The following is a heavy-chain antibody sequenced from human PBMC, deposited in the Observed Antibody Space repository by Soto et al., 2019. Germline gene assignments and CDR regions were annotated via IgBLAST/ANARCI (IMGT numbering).Heavy chain of an antibody. V-gene: IGHV3-11*01. D-gene: IGHD6-25*01. CDR2: ISSGSSTI. Sequence: QVQLVESGGGLVKPGWYLRLSCAATGFRFNDYYRTWIRQAPGKGLEWVSYISSGSSTIYYAHSVKGRFTISRDNAKNSLYLQMNSLRAEDTAVYYCATSSGALAASFPYYFDYWGQGTLVTVSS. CDR3: ATSSGALAASFPYYFDY. CDR1: GFRFNDYY. J-gene: IGHJ4*02.